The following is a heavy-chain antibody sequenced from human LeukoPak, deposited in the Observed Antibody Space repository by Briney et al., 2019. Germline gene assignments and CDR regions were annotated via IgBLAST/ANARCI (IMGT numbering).Heavy chain of an antibody. D-gene: IGHD6-19*01. CDR1: GGSFSGYY. Sequence: SETLSLTCAVYGGSFSGYYWSWIRQPPGKGLEWIGEINHSGSTNYNPSLKSRVTISVDTSKNQFSLKLSSVTAADTAVYYCAREGSGWGNFDYWGQGTLVTVSS. CDR3: AREGSGWGNFDY. V-gene: IGHV4-34*01. J-gene: IGHJ4*02. CDR2: INHSGST.